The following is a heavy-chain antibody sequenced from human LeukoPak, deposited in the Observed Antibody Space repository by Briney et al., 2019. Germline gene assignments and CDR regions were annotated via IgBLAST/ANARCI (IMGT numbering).Heavy chain of an antibody. CDR3: ARDSSSEGPLDY. CDR2: IRSKANNYAT. D-gene: IGHD6-6*01. Sequence: GGSLRLSCAASGFTFSASAVHWVRQASGKGLEWIGCIRSKANNYATAYTDPLKGRFTVSRDDSKNTAYLQMNSLKTEDSAVYFCARDSSSEGPLDYWGQGTLVTVSS. CDR1: GFTFSASA. J-gene: IGHJ4*02. V-gene: IGHV3-73*01.